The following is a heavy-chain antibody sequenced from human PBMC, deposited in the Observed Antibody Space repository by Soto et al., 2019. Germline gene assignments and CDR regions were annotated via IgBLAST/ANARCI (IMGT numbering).Heavy chain of an antibody. J-gene: IGHJ6*02. CDR3: ARDPSIVLVPAATSYYYYYGMDD. Sequence: PGGSLRLSCAASGFTFSSYWMSWVRQAPGKGLEWVANIKQDGSEKYYVDSVKGRFTISRDNAKNSLYLQMNSLRAEDTAVYYCARDPSIVLVPAATSYYYYYGMDDWGQGTTVTVSS. D-gene: IGHD2-2*01. CDR1: GFTFSSYW. CDR2: IKQDGSEK. V-gene: IGHV3-7*01.